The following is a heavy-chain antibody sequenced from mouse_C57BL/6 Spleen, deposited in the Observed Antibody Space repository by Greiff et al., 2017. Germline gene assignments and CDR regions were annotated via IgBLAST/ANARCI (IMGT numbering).Heavy chain of an antibody. D-gene: IGHD1-1*01. J-gene: IGHJ3*01. CDR3: ARDYYGSSSFAY. V-gene: IGHV1-54*01. CDR1: GYAFTNYF. Sequence: VQLQQSGAELVRPGTSVKVSCKASGYAFTNYFIEWVKQRPGQGLEWIGVINPGSGCTNYNGKFKGKATLTADKCSSTAYMQLSSLTSEDSAVCFCARDYYGSSSFAYRRQGTLGAVTA. CDR2: INPGSGCT.